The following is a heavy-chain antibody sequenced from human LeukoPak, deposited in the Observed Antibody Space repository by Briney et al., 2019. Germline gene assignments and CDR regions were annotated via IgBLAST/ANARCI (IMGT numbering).Heavy chain of an antibody. CDR3: ARRLGDWFDS. CDR1: GYSFTKYW. Sequence: GESLKISCKGFGYSFTKYWIAWVRQMPGKGLEFMGIIYPGDSDIRYSPSFEGQVTISADKSSDTAYLQWSSLRASDTAIYYCARRLGDWFDSWGQGPLVTVSS. CDR2: IYPGDSDI. V-gene: IGHV5-51*01. D-gene: IGHD3-3*01. J-gene: IGHJ5*01.